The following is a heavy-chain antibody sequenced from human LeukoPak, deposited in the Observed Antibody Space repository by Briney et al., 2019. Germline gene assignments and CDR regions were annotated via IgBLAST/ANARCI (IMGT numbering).Heavy chain of an antibody. J-gene: IGHJ4*02. Sequence: PGGSLSLSCVPSGFPFRISSMKWARQAPGKGLEWVSSISSSSTYIYYADSVKGRFTISRDNTKNSLYLQMNSLRVEDTAVYYCARAEGSGSSSDYWGQGTLVTVSS. D-gene: IGHD3-10*01. CDR2: ISSSSTYI. V-gene: IGHV3-21*01. CDR3: ARAEGSGSSSDY. CDR1: GFPFRISS.